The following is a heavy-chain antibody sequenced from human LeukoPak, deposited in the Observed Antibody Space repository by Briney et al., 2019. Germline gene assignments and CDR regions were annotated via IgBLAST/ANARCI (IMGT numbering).Heavy chain of an antibody. V-gene: IGHV3-64*01. D-gene: IGHD6-19*01. CDR2: ISRNGRNT. Sequence: GGSLRLSCAASGFTFSSYAMHWVRQAPGKGLEFVSAISRNGRNTYYANSVKGRFTISRDISKNTLYLQMGSLRPEDMAVYYCARVDSGSACASWGQGILVTVSS. CDR1: GFTFSSYA. J-gene: IGHJ1*01. CDR3: ARVDSGSACAS.